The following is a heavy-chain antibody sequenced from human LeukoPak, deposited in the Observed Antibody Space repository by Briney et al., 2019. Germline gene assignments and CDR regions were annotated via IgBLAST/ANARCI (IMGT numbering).Heavy chain of an antibody. Sequence: SETLSLTCTISGDSFSNYYWSWIRQPPGKGLEWIGYIYYSGSTNYNPSLKSRITISVDTSKNQFSLKLSSVTAADTAVYYCASGGYSYGQPENFDYWGQGTLVTVSS. CDR1: GDSFSNYY. D-gene: IGHD5-18*01. CDR2: IYYSGST. V-gene: IGHV4-59*08. J-gene: IGHJ4*02. CDR3: ASGGYSYGQPENFDY.